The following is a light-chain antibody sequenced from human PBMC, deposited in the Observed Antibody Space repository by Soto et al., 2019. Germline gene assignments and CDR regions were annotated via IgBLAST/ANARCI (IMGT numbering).Light chain of an antibody. V-gene: IGKV1-5*03. CDR1: QSISSW. CDR3: QQYNSLPYT. J-gene: IGKJ2*01. Sequence: DIQMTQSPSTLSASVGDRVTITCRASQSISSWLAWYQQKPGKAPNLLIYKASSLESGVPSRFSGSGSGTEFTLTISSLQPGDFATYYCQQYNSLPYTFGRGTKLEIK. CDR2: KAS.